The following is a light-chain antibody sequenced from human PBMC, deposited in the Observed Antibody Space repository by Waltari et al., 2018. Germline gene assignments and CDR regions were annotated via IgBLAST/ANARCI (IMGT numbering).Light chain of an antibody. CDR3: SAWDGSLRGWV. Sequence: QAVVTQEPSLTVSPGGTVTLTCASSTGAVTSGHFPHWFQQKPGQAPKTLIYDTNNKPSWTPARFSGSLAGGKAALTLSGAQPEDEADYYCSAWDGSLRGWVFGGGTKLTVL. CDR1: TGAVTSGHF. V-gene: IGLV7-43*01. J-gene: IGLJ3*02. CDR2: DTN.